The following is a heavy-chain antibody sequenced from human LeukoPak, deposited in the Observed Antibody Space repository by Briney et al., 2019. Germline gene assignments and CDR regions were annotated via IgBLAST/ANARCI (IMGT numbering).Heavy chain of an antibody. CDR3: AKDQDSSGYYGSGAFDI. D-gene: IGHD3-22*01. CDR1: GFTFSNYV. V-gene: IGHV3-23*01. CDR2: ISGSGGST. J-gene: IGHJ3*02. Sequence: GGSLRLSCAASGFTFSNYVMNWVRQAPGKGLEWVSGISGSGGSTYYADSVKGRFTISRDNSKNTLYLQMNSLRAEDTAVYYCAKDQDSSGYYGSGAFDIWGQGTMVTVSS.